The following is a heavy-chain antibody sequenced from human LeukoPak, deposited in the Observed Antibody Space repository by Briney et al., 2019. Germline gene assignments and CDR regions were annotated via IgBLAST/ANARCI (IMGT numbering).Heavy chain of an antibody. D-gene: IGHD1-20*01. V-gene: IGHV3-30*18. CDR1: GFTFSSYG. Sequence: GGSLRLSCAASGFTFSSYGMHWVRQAPGKGLEWVAVISYDGSNKYYADSVKGRFTISRDNSKNTLYLQMNSLRAEDTAVYYCAKGAWYNWNHYFDYWGQGTLVTVSS. CDR2: ISYDGSNK. J-gene: IGHJ4*02. CDR3: AKGAWYNWNHYFDY.